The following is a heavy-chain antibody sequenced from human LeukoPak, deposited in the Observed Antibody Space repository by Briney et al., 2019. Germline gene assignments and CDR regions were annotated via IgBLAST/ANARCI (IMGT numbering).Heavy chain of an antibody. CDR2: INHSGST. Sequence: GSLRLSCAASGFTFSSYAMSWIRQPPGKGLEWIWEINHSGSTNYNPSLKSRVTISVDTSKNQFSLKLSSVTAADTAVYYCARGGHSEDYYDSSGLDYWGQGTLVTVSS. V-gene: IGHV4-34*01. CDR1: GFTFSSYA. CDR3: ARGGHSEDYYDSSGLDY. J-gene: IGHJ4*02. D-gene: IGHD3-22*01.